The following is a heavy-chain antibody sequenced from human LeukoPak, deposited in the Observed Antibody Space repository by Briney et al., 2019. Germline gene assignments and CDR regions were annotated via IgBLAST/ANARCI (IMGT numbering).Heavy chain of an antibody. Sequence: GESLKISCKGSGYSFTTYWIGWVRQMPGKGLEWMGIIYPGDSDTRYSPSFQGQVTISADKSINTAYLQWSSLTASDTAMYYCARQGCSGGSCYDIDYWGQGTLVTVSS. D-gene: IGHD2-15*01. CDR2: IYPGDSDT. V-gene: IGHV5-51*01. CDR1: GYSFTTYW. CDR3: ARQGCSGGSCYDIDY. J-gene: IGHJ4*02.